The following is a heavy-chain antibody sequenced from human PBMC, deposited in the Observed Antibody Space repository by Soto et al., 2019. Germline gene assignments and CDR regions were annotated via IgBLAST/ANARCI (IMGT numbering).Heavy chain of an antibody. D-gene: IGHD5-12*01. Sequence: QVQLQQWGAGLLKPSETLSLTCVVYGGSLSGYYWSWIRQPPGKGLEWIGEIKDGGLTNYSPSLKSRAIISVDRPKNQFSLKLHSVTAEDTAVYYCARGQEGVVATHWDQGSLVTVSS. CDR3: ARGQEGVVATH. CDR1: GGSLSGYY. V-gene: IGHV4-34*01. CDR2: IKDGGLT. J-gene: IGHJ4*02.